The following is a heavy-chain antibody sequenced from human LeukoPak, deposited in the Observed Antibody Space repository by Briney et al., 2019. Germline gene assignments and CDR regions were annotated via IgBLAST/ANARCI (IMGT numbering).Heavy chain of an antibody. J-gene: IGHJ4*02. D-gene: IGHD2-15*01. CDR1: GFTFDDYG. CDR2: INWNGGST. V-gene: IGHV3-20*04. Sequence: PGGSLRLSCAASGFTFDDYGMSWVRQAPGKGLEWVSGINWNGGSTGYADSVKGRFTISGDNAKNSLYLQMNSLRAEDTALYYCARRDCSGGSCYVKYWGQGTLVTVSS. CDR3: ARRDCSGGSCYVKY.